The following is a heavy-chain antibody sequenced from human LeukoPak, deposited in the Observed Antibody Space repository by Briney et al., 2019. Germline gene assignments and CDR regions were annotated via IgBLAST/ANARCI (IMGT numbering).Heavy chain of an antibody. Sequence: GGSLRLSCAASGFTFSSYEMNWVRQAPGKGLEWVSYISSSSSYIYYVETVKGRFTISRDNARNSLYLQMNSLRAEDTAVYYCARGYSNYGYAFDIWGQGTMVAVSS. CDR3: ARGYSNYGYAFDI. V-gene: IGHV3-21*05. J-gene: IGHJ3*02. CDR1: GFTFSSYE. CDR2: ISSSSSYI. D-gene: IGHD4-11*01.